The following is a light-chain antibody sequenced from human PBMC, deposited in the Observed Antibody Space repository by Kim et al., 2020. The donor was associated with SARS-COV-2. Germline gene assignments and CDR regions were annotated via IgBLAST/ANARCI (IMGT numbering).Light chain of an antibody. CDR2: GNH. V-gene: IGLV3-19*01. Sequence: SSELTQDPAVSVALGQTVRITCQGDSLRKYYASWYQQKPGQAPVLVIYGNHNRPSGIPDRFSGSRSGNADSLTITGAQAEDEADYYCNSRDSSGNHLVFGGGTQLTVL. J-gene: IGLJ3*02. CDR3: NSRDSSGNHLV. CDR1: SLRKYY.